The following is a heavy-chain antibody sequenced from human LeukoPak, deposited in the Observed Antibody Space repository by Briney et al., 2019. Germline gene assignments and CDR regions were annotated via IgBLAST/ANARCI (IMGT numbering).Heavy chain of an antibody. Sequence: ASVKVSCKASGYTFTSYDINWVRQATGQGLEWMGWMNPNSGNTGYAQKFQGRVTMTRNTSISTAYMELSSLRSEDTAVYYCARGRLEWWSGGYYFDYWGQGTLVTVSS. J-gene: IGHJ4*02. CDR3: ARGRLEWWSGGYYFDY. CDR1: GYTFTSYD. D-gene: IGHD2-15*01. V-gene: IGHV1-8*01. CDR2: MNPNSGNT.